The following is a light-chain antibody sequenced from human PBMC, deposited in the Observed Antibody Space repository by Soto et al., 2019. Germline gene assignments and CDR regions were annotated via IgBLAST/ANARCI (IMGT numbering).Light chain of an antibody. V-gene: IGKV2-28*01. J-gene: IGKJ4*01. CDR3: LQAIQTPLT. Sequence: DIVMTQSPLSLPVTPGAPAYISCRSSHSLLHRDGYNCLAWYLQKPVQSPQLLIYLGSNRASGVPGVFSGSGSGTVFTLKISRVEAEDVGVYYSLQAIQTPLTFGGGTKVEIK. CDR2: LGS. CDR1: HSLLHRDGYNC.